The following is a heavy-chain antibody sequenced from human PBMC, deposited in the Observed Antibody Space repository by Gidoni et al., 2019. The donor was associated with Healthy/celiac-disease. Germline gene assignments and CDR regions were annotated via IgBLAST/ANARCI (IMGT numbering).Heavy chain of an antibody. CDR2: ISSSSSYT. V-gene: IGHV3-11*06. CDR1: GFTFSDYY. CDR3: ASQLGYDSSGYYFN. J-gene: IGHJ4*02. Sequence: QVQLVESGGGLVKPGGSLRLSCAASGFTFSDYYMSWIRQAPGKGLEWVSYISSSSSYTNYADSVKGRFTISRDNAKNSLYLQMNSLRAEDTAVYYCASQLGYDSSGYYFNWGQGTLVTVSS. D-gene: IGHD3-22*01.